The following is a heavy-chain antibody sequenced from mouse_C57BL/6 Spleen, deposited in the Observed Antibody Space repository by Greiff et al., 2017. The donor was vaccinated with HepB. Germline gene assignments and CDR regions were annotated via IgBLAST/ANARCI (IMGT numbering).Heavy chain of an antibody. CDR1: GYSITSGYY. V-gene: IGHV3-6*01. CDR3: ARGDTTVVANFDY. Sequence: EVQRVESGPGLVKPSQSLSLTCSVTGYSITSGYYWNWIRQFPGNKLEWMGYISYDGSNNYNPSLKNRISITRDTSKNQFFLKLNSVTTEDTATYYCARGDTTVVANFDYWGQGTTLTVSS. D-gene: IGHD1-1*01. CDR2: ISYDGSN. J-gene: IGHJ2*01.